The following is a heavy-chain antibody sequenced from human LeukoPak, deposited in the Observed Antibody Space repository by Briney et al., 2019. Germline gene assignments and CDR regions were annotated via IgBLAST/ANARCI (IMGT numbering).Heavy chain of an antibody. D-gene: IGHD3-10*02. CDR2: ISSSGSTI. V-gene: IGHV3-48*04. J-gene: IGHJ6*04. CDR3: AELGITMIGGV. Sequence: GGSLRPSCAASGFTFSSYWMSWVRQAPGKGLEWVSYISSSGSTIYYADSVKGRFTISRDNAKNSLYLQMNSLRAEDTAVYYCAELGITMIGGVWGKGTTVTISS. CDR1: GFTFSSYW.